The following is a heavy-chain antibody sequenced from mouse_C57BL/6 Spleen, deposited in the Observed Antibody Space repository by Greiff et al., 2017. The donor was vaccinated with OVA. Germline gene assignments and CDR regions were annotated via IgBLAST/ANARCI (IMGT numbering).Heavy chain of an antibody. CDR2: IDPEDGEN. CDR3: ARGEYDVSCDY. J-gene: IGHJ2*01. D-gene: IGHD2-12*01. Sequence: VQLKESGAELVKPGASVKLSCTASGFNIKDYYMHWVKQRPEQGLEWIGRIDPEDGENKYAPKFQGKATITADTSSNTAYLQLSSLTSEDAAVYYCARGEYDVSCDYWGQGTTLTVSS. V-gene: IGHV14-2*01. CDR1: GFNIKDYY.